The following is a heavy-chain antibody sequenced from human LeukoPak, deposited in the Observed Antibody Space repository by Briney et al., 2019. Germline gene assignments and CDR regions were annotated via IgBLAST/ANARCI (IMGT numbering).Heavy chain of an antibody. CDR3: ASFYCRNSDCYGGYYYMDV. V-gene: IGHV1-69*13. CDR2: IIPIFRTT. Sequence: ASVKVSCKASGGTFSTYAISWVRQAPGQGLEWMGGIIPIFRTTNYAQKFQGRVTITADESTSTAYMEPSSLRSDDTAVYFCASFYCRNSDCYGGYYYMDVWGKGTTVTVSS. CDR1: GGTFSTYA. D-gene: IGHD2-21*02. J-gene: IGHJ6*03.